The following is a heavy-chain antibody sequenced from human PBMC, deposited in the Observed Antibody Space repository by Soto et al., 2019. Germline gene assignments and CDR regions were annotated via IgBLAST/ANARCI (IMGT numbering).Heavy chain of an antibody. CDR2: INSDGSST. V-gene: IGHV3-74*01. Sequence: EVQLVESGGGLVQPGGSLRLSCAASGFSFSSYCMYWVRQAPGKGLVWVSRINSDGSSTNYADSVKGRFTISRDNAKKTLYLQMNSLRAEDAAVYYCASDQFVLDITHIGGIDYWGQGALVIVS. D-gene: IGHD3-3*01. CDR3: ASDQFVLDITHIGGIDY. J-gene: IGHJ4*02. CDR1: GFSFSSYC.